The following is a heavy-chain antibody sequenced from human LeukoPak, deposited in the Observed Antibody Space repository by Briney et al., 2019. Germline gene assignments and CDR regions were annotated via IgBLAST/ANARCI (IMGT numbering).Heavy chain of an antibody. CDR2: FDLEDGET. J-gene: IGHJ4*02. Sequence: ASVKVSCKVSGYTLTELSMHWVRQAPGKGLEWVGGFDLEDGETVYAQKFQGRVTMTEDTSSDTAYMDLSSLISEDTAVYYCATAFRNYDFWSGPGFDYWGQGTLVTVSS. D-gene: IGHD3-3*01. V-gene: IGHV1-24*01. CDR3: ATAFRNYDFWSGPGFDY. CDR1: GYTLTELS.